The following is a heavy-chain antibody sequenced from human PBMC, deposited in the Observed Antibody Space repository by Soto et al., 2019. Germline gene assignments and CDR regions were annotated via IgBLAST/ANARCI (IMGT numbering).Heavy chain of an antibody. J-gene: IGHJ4*02. CDR2: FNGGNGNI. V-gene: IGHV1-3*01. CDR1: GYTFSTYA. D-gene: IGHD3-10*01. Sequence: QVQLVQSGAEARKPGASVKVSCKASGYTFSTYAMHWVRRAPGQSLEWMGWFNGGNGNIKYSQKFEGRVTITTDTAASTAYMELNMLRSEDTAVYYCARGNVRGGCLDYWGQGTLVSVAS. CDR3: ARGNVRGGCLDY.